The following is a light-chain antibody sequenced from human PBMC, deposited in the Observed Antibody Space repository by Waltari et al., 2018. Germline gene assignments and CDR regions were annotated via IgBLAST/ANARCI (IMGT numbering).Light chain of an antibody. Sequence: QSVLTQPPSVSGAPGQRVTISCTGSSSNIGAGYDVHWYQQLPGTAPKLLIYGNSKRPSGVPDRFPGSKSGTSASLAITGLQAEDEADYYCQSYDSSLSGSVVFGGGTKLTVL. CDR3: QSYDSSLSGSVV. CDR1: SSNIGAGYD. J-gene: IGLJ2*01. V-gene: IGLV1-40*01. CDR2: GNS.